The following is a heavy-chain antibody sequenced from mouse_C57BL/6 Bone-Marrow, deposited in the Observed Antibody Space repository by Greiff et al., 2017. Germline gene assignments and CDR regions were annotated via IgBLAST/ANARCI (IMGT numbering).Heavy chain of an antibody. CDR1: GFNIKDDY. Sequence: EVQLQQSGAELVRPGASVKLSCTASGFNIKDDYMHWVKQRPEQGLEWIGWIDPENGDTEYASKFQGKATITADTSSNTAYLKLSSLTPEDTAVYYCSPCYYGSSDGGGFAYWGQGTLVTVSA. CDR2: IDPENGDT. J-gene: IGHJ3*01. D-gene: IGHD1-1*01. V-gene: IGHV14-4*01. CDR3: SPCYYGSSDGGGFAY.